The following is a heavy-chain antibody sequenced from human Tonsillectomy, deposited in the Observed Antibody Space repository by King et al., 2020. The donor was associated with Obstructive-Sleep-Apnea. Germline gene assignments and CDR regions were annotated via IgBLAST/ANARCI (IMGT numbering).Heavy chain of an antibody. CDR2: IKSKTDGGTT. V-gene: IGHV3-15*01. J-gene: IGHJ6*02. CDR1: GFTFSNAW. CDR3: TQEGHYYDSSGLTPLGYYGMDV. D-gene: IGHD3-22*01. Sequence: VQLVESGGGLVKPGGSLRLSCAASGFTFSNAWMSWVRQAPGKGLEWVGRIKSKTDGGTTDYAAPVKGRFTISRDDSKNTLYLQMNSLKTEDTAVYYCTQEGHYYDSSGLTPLGYYGMDVWGQGTTVTVSS.